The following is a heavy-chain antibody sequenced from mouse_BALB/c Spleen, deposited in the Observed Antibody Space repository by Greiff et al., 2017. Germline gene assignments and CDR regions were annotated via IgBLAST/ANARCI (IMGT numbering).Heavy chain of an antibody. CDR1: GFTFTDYY. V-gene: IGHV7-3*02. J-gene: IGHJ4*01. CDR2: IRNKANGYTT. CDR3: ARDIWQGYFYAMDD. D-gene: IGHD2-3*01. Sequence: EVKVVESGGGLVQPGGSLRLSCATSGFTFTDYYMSWVRQPPGKALEWLGFIRNKANGYTTEYSASVKVRFSISSDNSQSILYLQINTLSAEDSATYYCARDIWQGYFYAMDDWGQGTSVTVSS.